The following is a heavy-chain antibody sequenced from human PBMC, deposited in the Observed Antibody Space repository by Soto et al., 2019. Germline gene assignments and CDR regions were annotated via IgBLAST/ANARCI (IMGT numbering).Heavy chain of an antibody. Sequence: ASVKVSCKASGYTFTSYAMHWVRQAPGQRLEWMGWINAGNGNTKYSQKFQGRVTITRDTSASTAYMELSSLRSEDTAVYYCARDGLSMGYNWFDPWGQGTRVTVSS. D-gene: IGHD3-16*01. CDR3: ARDGLSMGYNWFDP. V-gene: IGHV1-3*01. CDR1: GYTFTSYA. CDR2: INAGNGNT. J-gene: IGHJ5*02.